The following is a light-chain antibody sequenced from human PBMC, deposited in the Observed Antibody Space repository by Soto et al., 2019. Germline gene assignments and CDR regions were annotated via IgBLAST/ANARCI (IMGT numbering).Light chain of an antibody. V-gene: IGKV1-39*01. CDR2: AAS. Sequence: DIQMTQSPSSLSASVGDRVTITCRASQTISSYLNWYQQKPGKAPKLLIYAASSLQSGVPSRFSGSGSGIDFTLTISSLQPEDFATYYCQQSHSTPYTFGQGTKLEI. CDR1: QTISSY. J-gene: IGKJ2*01. CDR3: QQSHSTPYT.